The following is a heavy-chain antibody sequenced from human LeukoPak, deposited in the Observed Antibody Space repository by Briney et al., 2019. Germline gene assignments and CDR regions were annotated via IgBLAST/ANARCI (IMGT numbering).Heavy chain of an antibody. CDR2: INHSGNT. D-gene: IGHD5-18*01. J-gene: IGHJ4*02. V-gene: IGHV4-34*01. CDR1: GGPFSGFY. CDR3: ARGQKYRNGYTVTELGSGYFDY. Sequence: SETLSLTCAVNGGPFSGFYWNWIRQPPGKGLEWIGEINHSGNTKYNPSLKSRVTISVDTSKNQFSLKLSSVTAADTAVYYCARGQKYRNGYTVTELGSGYFDYWGQGTLVTVSS.